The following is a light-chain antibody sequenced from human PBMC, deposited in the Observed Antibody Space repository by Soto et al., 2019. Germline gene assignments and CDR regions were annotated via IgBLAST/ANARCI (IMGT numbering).Light chain of an antibody. V-gene: IGLV1-51*01. CDR2: DSN. CDR1: SFNIGNNY. CDR3: ATWDSSLTGEV. Sequence: QSVLTQPPSVSAAPGQMVTISCSGSSFNIGNNYVSWFQQLPGTAPKLLIYDSNKRPSGIPDRFSGSKSGTSATLDITGLQTGDEADYYCATWDSSLTGEVFGGGTQLTVL. J-gene: IGLJ2*01.